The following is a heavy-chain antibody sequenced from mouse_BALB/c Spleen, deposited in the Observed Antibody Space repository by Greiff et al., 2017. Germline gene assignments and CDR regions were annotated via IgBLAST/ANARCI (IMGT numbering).Heavy chain of an antibody. CDR2: ISSGGST. CDR1: GFTFSSYA. J-gene: IGHJ1*01. Sequence: EVKLVESGGGLVKPGGSLKLSCAASGFTFSSYAMSWVRQTPEKRLEWVASISSGGSTYYPDSVKGRFTISRDNARNILYLQMSSLRSEDTAMYYCAREGDYYGSSYDWYFDVWGAGTTVTVSS. CDR3: AREGDYYGSSYDWYFDV. D-gene: IGHD1-1*01. V-gene: IGHV5-6-5*01.